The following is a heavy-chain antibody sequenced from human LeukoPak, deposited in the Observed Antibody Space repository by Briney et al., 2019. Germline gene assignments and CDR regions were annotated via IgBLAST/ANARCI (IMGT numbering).Heavy chain of an antibody. J-gene: IGHJ4*02. V-gene: IGHV3-9*01. CDR2: INWNGDDT. D-gene: IGHD2-15*01. Sequence: GGSLRLSCAASGFPFNDYAMHWVRQAPGKGLEWVAGINWNGDDTGYVDSVKGRFTISRDNAKISLFLQMNSLRNEDTALYYCAKGGDCSGGTSLTTIDFWGQGTLVTVSS. CDR1: GFPFNDYA. CDR3: AKGGDCSGGTSLTTIDF.